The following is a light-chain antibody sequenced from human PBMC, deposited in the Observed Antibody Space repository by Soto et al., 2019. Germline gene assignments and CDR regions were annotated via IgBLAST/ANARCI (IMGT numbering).Light chain of an antibody. CDR3: QQYFNWPLTWT. CDR2: GAS. J-gene: IGKJ3*01. V-gene: IGKV3D-15*01. CDR1: QTVSSN. Sequence: EIVMTQSPATLSVSPGERATLSCRASQTVSSNLAWYQQKPGQPPRLLIYGASTRATGIPARFSGSGSGTEFTLTISSLQSEDSAFYYCQQYFNWPLTWTFGPGTKVQIK.